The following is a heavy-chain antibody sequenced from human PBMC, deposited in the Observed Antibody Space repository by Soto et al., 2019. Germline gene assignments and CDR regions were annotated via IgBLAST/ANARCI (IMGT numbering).Heavy chain of an antibody. V-gene: IGHV3-30*03. J-gene: IGHJ4*02. CDR3: ARAYYYDTSGFWGFDY. Sequence: GGSLRLSCAASGFTFSSYGMHWVRQAPGKGLEWVAVISYDGSNKYYADSVKGRFTISRDNAKNTLYLQMNSLRAEDTAVYYCARAYYYDTSGFWGFDYWGQGTLVTVSS. CDR2: ISYDGSNK. CDR1: GFTFSSYG. D-gene: IGHD3-22*01.